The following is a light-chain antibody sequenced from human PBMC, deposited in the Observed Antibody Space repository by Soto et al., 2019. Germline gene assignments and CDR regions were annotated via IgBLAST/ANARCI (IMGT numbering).Light chain of an antibody. CDR3: QQFNSYPPLT. J-gene: IGKJ4*01. CDR2: DAS. Sequence: AIQLTQSPSSLSASVGDRVTITCRASQGISSALAWYQQKPGKAPKLLIYDASSLESGVPSRFSGSGSGTDFTLTISSLQPEDFDTYYCQQFNSYPPLTFGGGTKVEIK. CDR1: QGISSA. V-gene: IGKV1-13*02.